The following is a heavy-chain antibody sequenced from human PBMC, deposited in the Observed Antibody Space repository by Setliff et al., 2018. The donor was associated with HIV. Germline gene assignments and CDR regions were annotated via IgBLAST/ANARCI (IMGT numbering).Heavy chain of an antibody. J-gene: IGHJ4*02. V-gene: IGHV1-3*03. CDR3: ARERDSNGYQFDY. CDR1: GFTFTNYA. D-gene: IGHD3-22*01. CDR2: INVDSGNT. Sequence: GASVKVSCKASGFTFTNYAIHWVRQVSGQRLEWMGWINVDSGNTKYLQDLQGRVTITKDRSASTAYMEVSNLRSEDMAVYYCARERDSNGYQFDYWGQGTLVTVSS.